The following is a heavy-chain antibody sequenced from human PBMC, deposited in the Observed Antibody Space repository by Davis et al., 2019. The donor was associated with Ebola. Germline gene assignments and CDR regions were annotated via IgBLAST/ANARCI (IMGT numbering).Heavy chain of an antibody. CDR3: AEGYGDYAPFDY. V-gene: IGHV1-2*06. D-gene: IGHD4-17*01. CDR2: INPNSGGT. Sequence: ASVKVSCKASGYTFTSYGISWVRQAPGQGLEWMGRINPNSGGTNYAQKFQGRVTMTRDTSISTAYMELSRLRSDDTAVYYCAEGYGDYAPFDYWGQGTLVTVSS. J-gene: IGHJ4*02. CDR1: GYTFTSYG.